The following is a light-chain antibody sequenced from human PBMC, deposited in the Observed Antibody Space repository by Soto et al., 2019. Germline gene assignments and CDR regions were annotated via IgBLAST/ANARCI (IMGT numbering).Light chain of an antibody. V-gene: IGKV3-15*01. CDR3: QQYNNWPWT. Sequence: EIVMTQSPATLSVSPGGRATLSCRASQSISGTLAWYQQKPGQAPRLLIHGASTRAPGFPARFSGSGSGTDFTLTICSLQSEDFAVYYCQQYNNWPWTFGQGTKVEIK. CDR1: QSISGT. J-gene: IGKJ1*01. CDR2: GAS.